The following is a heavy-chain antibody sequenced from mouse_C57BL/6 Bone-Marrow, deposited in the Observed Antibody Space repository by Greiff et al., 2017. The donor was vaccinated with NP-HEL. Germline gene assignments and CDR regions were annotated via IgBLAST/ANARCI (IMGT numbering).Heavy chain of an antibody. Sequence: DVKLQESGAELVRPGASVKLSCTASGFNIKDDYMHWVKQRPEQGLEWIGWIDPENGDTEYASKFQGKATITADTSSNTAYLQLSSLTSEDTAVYYCTTDGNYLDYWGQGTTLTVSS. D-gene: IGHD2-1*01. J-gene: IGHJ2*01. CDR3: TTDGNYLDY. CDR1: GFNIKDDY. V-gene: IGHV14-4*01. CDR2: IDPENGDT.